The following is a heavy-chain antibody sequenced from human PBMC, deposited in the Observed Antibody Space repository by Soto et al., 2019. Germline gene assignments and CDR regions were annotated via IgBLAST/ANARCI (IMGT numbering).Heavy chain of an antibody. D-gene: IGHD1-26*01. CDR3: AGDLTRLGMVASYYYYGMDV. CDR2: ISAYNGNT. Sequence: ASVKVSCKASGYTFTSYGISWVRQAPGQGLEWMGWISAYNGNTNYAQKLQGRVTMTTDTSTSTAYMELRSLRSDDTAVYYCAGDLTRLGMVASYYYYGMDVWGQGTTVTVSS. J-gene: IGHJ6*02. V-gene: IGHV1-18*01. CDR1: GYTFTSYG.